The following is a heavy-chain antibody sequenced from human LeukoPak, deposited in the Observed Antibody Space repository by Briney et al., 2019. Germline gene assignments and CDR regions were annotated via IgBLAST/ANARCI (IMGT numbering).Heavy chain of an antibody. D-gene: IGHD3-22*01. CDR2: ISGNSGSI. CDR3: AKDMRYDSSGYYFDD. Sequence: GRSLRLSCAASGLTFDDYAMHWVRQAPGKGLEWVSGISGNSGSIGYADSVKGRFTISRDNAKNSLYLQMNSLRAEDTAMYYCAKDMRYDSSGYYFDDWGQGTLVTVSS. J-gene: IGHJ4*02. V-gene: IGHV3-9*01. CDR1: GLTFDDYA.